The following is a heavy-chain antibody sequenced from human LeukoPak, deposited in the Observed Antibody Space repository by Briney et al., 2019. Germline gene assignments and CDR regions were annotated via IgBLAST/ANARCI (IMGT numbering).Heavy chain of an antibody. CDR2: IYYSGST. V-gene: IGHV4-59*01. CDR3: ARATELTMVRGALDY. D-gene: IGHD3-10*01. CDR1: AGSIRSYY. J-gene: IGHJ4*02. Sequence: SETLSLTCPVSAGSIRSYYWNWIRPPPGKGLEWIGYIYYSGSTNYNPSLKSRGTISVDTSNNQFSLKLSSVSAADTAEYYCARATELTMVRGALDYWGQGTLVTVSS.